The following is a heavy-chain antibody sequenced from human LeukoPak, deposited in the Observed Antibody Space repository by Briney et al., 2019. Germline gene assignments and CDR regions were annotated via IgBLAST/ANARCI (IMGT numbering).Heavy chain of an antibody. D-gene: IGHD3-3*01. V-gene: IGHV1-46*01. CDR1: GYTFTSYY. CDR3: ARGVTLFVDFWSGYWPYYFDY. Sequence: GASVKVSCKASGYTFTSYYMHWVRQAPGQGLEWMGIINPSAGSTNYAQKLQGRVTMTTDTSTSTAYMELRSLRSDDTAVYYCARGVTLFVDFWSGYWPYYFDYWGQGTLVTVSS. CDR2: INPSAGST. J-gene: IGHJ4*02.